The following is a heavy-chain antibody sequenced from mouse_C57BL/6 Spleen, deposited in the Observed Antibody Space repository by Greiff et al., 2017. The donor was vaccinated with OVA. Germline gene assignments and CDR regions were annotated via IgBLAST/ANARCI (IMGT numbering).Heavy chain of an antibody. Sequence: QVHVKQPGAELVMPGASVKLSCKASGYTFTSYWMHWVKQRPGQGLEWIGEIDPSDSYTNYNQKFKGKSTLTVDKSSSTAYMQLSSLTSEDSAVYYCARSGGYSLYWYFDVWGTGTTVTVSS. J-gene: IGHJ1*03. CDR3: ARSGGYSLYWYFDV. CDR2: IDPSDSYT. D-gene: IGHD2-3*01. V-gene: IGHV1-69*01. CDR1: GYTFTSYW.